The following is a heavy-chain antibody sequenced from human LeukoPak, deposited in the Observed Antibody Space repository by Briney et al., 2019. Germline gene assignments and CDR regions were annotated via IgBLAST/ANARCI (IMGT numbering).Heavy chain of an antibody. Sequence: SETLPLTCAVYGGSFSGYYWSWIRQPPGKGLEWIGEINHSGSTNYNPSLKSRVTISVDTSKNQFSLKLSSVTAADTAVYYCARRGFGELCLDRCEQRTLVTVSS. CDR2: INHSGST. D-gene: IGHD3-10*01. CDR1: GGSFSGYY. J-gene: IGHJ5*02. CDR3: ARRGFGELCLDR. V-gene: IGHV4-34*01.